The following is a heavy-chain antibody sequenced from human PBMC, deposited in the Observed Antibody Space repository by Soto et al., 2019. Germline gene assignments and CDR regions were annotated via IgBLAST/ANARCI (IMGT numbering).Heavy chain of an antibody. CDR2: IDPIDSYT. Sequence: GESLKISCMGSGYSFTSYWISWVRQMPGKGLEWMGRIDPIDSYTNYSPSFQGHVTISADKSISTAYLQWSSLKASDTAMYYCARPCSSTSCRYGMDVWGQGTTVTVSS. V-gene: IGHV5-10-1*01. CDR1: GYSFTSYW. D-gene: IGHD2-2*01. CDR3: ARPCSSTSCRYGMDV. J-gene: IGHJ6*02.